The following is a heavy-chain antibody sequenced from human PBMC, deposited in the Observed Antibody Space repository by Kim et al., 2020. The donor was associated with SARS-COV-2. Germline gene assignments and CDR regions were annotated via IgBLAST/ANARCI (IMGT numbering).Heavy chain of an antibody. CDR2: INSDGSST. J-gene: IGHJ5*02. CDR1: GFTFSSYW. Sequence: GGSLRLSCAASGFTFSSYWMHWVRQAPGKGLVWVSRINSDGSSTSYADSVKGRFTISRDNAKNTLYLQMNSLRAEETAGYYCASSRGTYCSSTSCYGRGNWFDPWGQGTLVTVSS. CDR3: ASSRGTYCSSTSCYGRGNWFDP. V-gene: IGHV3-74*01. D-gene: IGHD2-2*01.